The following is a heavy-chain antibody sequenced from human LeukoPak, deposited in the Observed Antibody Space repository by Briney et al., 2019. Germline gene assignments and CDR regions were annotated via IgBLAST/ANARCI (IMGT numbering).Heavy chain of an antibody. D-gene: IGHD6-19*01. CDR1: GFTFSNYG. CDR2: ISGSGTIT. V-gene: IGHV3-23*01. J-gene: IGHJ4*02. Sequence: PGGSLRLSCTASGFTFSNYGMSWVRQAPGKGLDWVSAISGSGTITYYADSVKGRFTISRDSSKNTLYLQMNSLRADDTAVYYCAKNLTVAGTLFDYWGQGTLVTVSS. CDR3: AKNLTVAGTLFDY.